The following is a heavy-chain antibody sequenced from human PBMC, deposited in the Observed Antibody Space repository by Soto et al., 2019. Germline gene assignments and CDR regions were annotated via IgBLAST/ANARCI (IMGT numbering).Heavy chain of an antibody. D-gene: IGHD3-3*01. Sequence: PSQTLSLTCAISGDSVSSNSAAWNWIRQSPSRGLEWLGRTYYRSKWYNDYAVSVKSRITINPDTSKNQFSLQLNSVTPEDTAVYYCARDQVYFWSGGYKWFDPWGQGTLGTVSS. CDR2: TYYRSKWYN. CDR3: ARDQVYFWSGGYKWFDP. V-gene: IGHV6-1*01. CDR1: GDSVSSNSAA. J-gene: IGHJ5*02.